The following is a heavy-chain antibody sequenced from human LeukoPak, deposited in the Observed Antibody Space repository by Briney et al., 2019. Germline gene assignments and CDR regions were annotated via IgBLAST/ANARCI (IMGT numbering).Heavy chain of an antibody. CDR3: ATGYSGYKPYYYYYMDV. Sequence: PSETLSLTCTVSGGSINSYYWSWIRQPPGKGLEWIGYIYYSGSTNYNPSLKSRVTISVETSKNQFSLKLNSVTAADTAVYYCATGYSGYKPYYYYYMDVWGKGTTVTISS. J-gene: IGHJ6*03. CDR1: GGSINSYY. D-gene: IGHD5-12*01. V-gene: IGHV4-59*01. CDR2: IYYSGST.